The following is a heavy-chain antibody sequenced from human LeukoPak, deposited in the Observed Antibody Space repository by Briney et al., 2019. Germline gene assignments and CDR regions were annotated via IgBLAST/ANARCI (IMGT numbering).Heavy chain of an antibody. CDR3: AKADGAVAGDY. D-gene: IGHD6-19*01. CDR1: GFTFSSYG. CDR2: ISSDGSNK. V-gene: IGHV3-30*18. Sequence: PGGSLRLSCAASGFTFSSYGMHWVRQAPGKGLEWVAVISSDGSNKYYADSVQGRFTISRDNSKNTLYLQMNSLRAEDTAVYYCAKADGAVAGDYWGQGTLVTVSS. J-gene: IGHJ4*02.